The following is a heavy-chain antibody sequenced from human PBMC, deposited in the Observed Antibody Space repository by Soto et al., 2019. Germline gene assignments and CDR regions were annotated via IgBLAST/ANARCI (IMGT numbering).Heavy chain of an antibody. CDR1: GFTFSSYG. Sequence: QVQLAESGGGVVQPGRSLRLSCAASGFTFSSYGMHWVRQAPGKGLEWVAVISYDGSNKYYADSVKGRFTISRDNSKNTLYLQMNSLRAEDTAVYYCAKDYAYSSGPWFDPWGQGTLVTVSS. J-gene: IGHJ5*02. CDR2: ISYDGSNK. CDR3: AKDYAYSSGPWFDP. V-gene: IGHV3-30*18. D-gene: IGHD6-19*01.